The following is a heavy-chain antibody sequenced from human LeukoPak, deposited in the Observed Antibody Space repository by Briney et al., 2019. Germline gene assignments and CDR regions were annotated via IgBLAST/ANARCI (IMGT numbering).Heavy chain of an antibody. D-gene: IGHD5-24*01. Sequence: GRSLRLSCAASGFTFDDYAMHWVRQAPGKGLEWVSGISWNSGTIGYADSVKGRFTISRDNAKNSLYLQMNSLRAEDTAVYYCARARWLQSAPDYWGQGTLVTVSS. CDR2: ISWNSGTI. V-gene: IGHV3-9*01. J-gene: IGHJ4*02. CDR1: GFTFDDYA. CDR3: ARARWLQSAPDY.